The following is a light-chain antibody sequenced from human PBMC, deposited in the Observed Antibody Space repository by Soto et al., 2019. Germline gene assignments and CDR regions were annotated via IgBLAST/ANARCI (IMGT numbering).Light chain of an antibody. CDR1: SSDVGGYNY. J-gene: IGLJ1*01. V-gene: IGLV2-14*01. CDR2: EVS. Sequence: QSVLTQPASVSGSPGQSITISCTGTSSDVGGYNYVSWYQHHPGKAPKLMISEVSNRPSGVSNRFSGSKSGNTASLTISGLQAEDEADYYCTSRTSSSTYVFGTGTKLTVL. CDR3: TSRTSSSTYV.